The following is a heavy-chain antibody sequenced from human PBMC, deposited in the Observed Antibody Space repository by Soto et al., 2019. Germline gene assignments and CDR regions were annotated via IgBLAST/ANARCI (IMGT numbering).Heavy chain of an antibody. CDR2: IKSKTDGGTT. Sequence: WGSLRLSCVASGFTFNNAWMNWVRHPPGKGLEWVGRIKSKTDGGTTDYAALVKGRFTISRDDSKTTLYLQMNVLKTEDTAVYYCTTGENYYDSSAFDYWGQGTLVTVSS. D-gene: IGHD3-22*01. J-gene: IGHJ4*02. V-gene: IGHV3-15*01. CDR3: TTGENYYDSSAFDY. CDR1: GFTFNNAW.